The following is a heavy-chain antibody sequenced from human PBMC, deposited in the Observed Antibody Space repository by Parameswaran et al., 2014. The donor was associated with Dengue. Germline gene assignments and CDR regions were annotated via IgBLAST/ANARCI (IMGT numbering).Heavy chain of an antibody. V-gene: IGHV3-64*01. D-gene: IGHD3-10*01. CDR3: AREPQGTYDY. J-gene: IGHJ4*02. CDR2: INTDGGRT. Sequence: VRQAPGKGLESVAAINTDGGRTWYANSVKGRFTISRDNSKNTLYLQMGSLRAEDTAVYYCAREPQGTYDYWGQGTPVTVSS.